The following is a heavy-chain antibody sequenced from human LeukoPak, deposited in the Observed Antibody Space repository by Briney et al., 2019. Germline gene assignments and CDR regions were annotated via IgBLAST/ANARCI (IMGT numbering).Heavy chain of an antibody. CDR3: AREDSDWKFDP. J-gene: IGHJ5*02. Sequence: ASVRVSCKASGGTFSSYTISWVRQAPGQGLEWMGGIIPIFGTANYAQKFQGRVTITADESTSTAYMELSSLRSEDTAVYYCAREDSDWKFDPWGQGTLVTVSS. CDR1: GGTFSSYT. V-gene: IGHV1-69*13. CDR2: IIPIFGTA. D-gene: IGHD1-1*01.